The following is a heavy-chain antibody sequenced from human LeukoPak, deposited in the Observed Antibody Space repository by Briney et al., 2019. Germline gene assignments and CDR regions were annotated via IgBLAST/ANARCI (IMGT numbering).Heavy chain of an antibody. CDR2: ISAYNGNT. D-gene: IGHD1-26*01. V-gene: IGHV1-18*01. Sequence: ASVKVSCKASGYTFTSYGISWVRQAPGQGLEWMGWISAYNGNTNYAQKLQGRVTMTTDTSTSAAYMELRSLRSDDTAVYYCARVLVGATTGDLDYWGQGTLVTVSS. CDR3: ARVLVGATTGDLDY. J-gene: IGHJ4*02. CDR1: GYTFTSYG.